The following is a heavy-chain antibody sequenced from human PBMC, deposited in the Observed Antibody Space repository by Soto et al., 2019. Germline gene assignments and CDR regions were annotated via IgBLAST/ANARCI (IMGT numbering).Heavy chain of an antibody. D-gene: IGHD6-19*01. V-gene: IGHV1-69*13. Sequence: GASVKVSCKASGGTFSSYAISWVRQAPGQGREWMGGIIPIFGTANYAQKFQGRVTITADESTSTAYMELSSLRSEDTAVYYCARVGGSGPPFDYWGQGTLVTVSS. CDR1: GGTFSSYA. J-gene: IGHJ4*02. CDR3: ARVGGSGPPFDY. CDR2: IIPIFGTA.